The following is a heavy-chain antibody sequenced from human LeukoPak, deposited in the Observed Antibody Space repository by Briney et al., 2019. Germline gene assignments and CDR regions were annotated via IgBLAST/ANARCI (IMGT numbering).Heavy chain of an antibody. D-gene: IGHD3-3*01. CDR1: GFTFSRYW. Sequence: PGGSLRLSCAASGFTFSRYWMSWVRQAPGKGLEWVSSISSSSSTIYYADSVKGRFTISRDNAKNSLYLQMNSPRAEDTAVYYCAREVLRFPSDYWGQGTLVTVSS. V-gene: IGHV3-48*04. CDR2: ISSSSSTI. J-gene: IGHJ4*02. CDR3: AREVLRFPSDY.